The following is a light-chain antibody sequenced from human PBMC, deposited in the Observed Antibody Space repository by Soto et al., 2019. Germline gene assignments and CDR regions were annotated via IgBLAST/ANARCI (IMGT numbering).Light chain of an antibody. Sequence: QSALTQPTSASGSPGQSVTISCSGTTSDIGAYNYVSWYQRQHPGKPPKLIIFEVSQRPSGVPDRFSGSKSGNTAYLTVSGLQAEDEADYYCSSHGGSNAFYVFGTGTKLTVL. J-gene: IGLJ1*01. CDR2: EVS. V-gene: IGLV2-8*01. CDR1: TSDIGAYNY. CDR3: SSHGGSNAFYV.